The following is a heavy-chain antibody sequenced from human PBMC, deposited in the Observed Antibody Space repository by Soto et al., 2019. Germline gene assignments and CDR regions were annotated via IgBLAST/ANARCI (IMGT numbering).Heavy chain of an antibody. D-gene: IGHD6-19*01. CDR1: GFTFDDYA. CDR3: AKAESSGWYSSLDY. CDR2: LSWNSGTI. V-gene: IGHV3-9*01. Sequence: EVQLVESGGGLVQPGKSLRLSCAASGFTFDDYAMHWVRQVPGKGLEWVSGLSWNSGTIDYADSVKGRFTISRDNAKNSLHLQMNSLKPEDTAFSYCAKAESSGWYSSLDYWGQGTLVTVSS. J-gene: IGHJ4*02.